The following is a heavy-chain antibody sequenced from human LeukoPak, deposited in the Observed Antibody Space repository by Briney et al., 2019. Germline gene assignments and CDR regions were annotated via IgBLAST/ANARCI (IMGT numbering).Heavy chain of an antibody. J-gene: IGHJ4*02. CDR2: ISGSGGST. CDR1: GFTFSSFA. CDR3: AKVFPYYDSSGRYFDY. D-gene: IGHD3-22*01. V-gene: IGHV3-23*01. Sequence: PGGSLRLSCAASGFTFSSFAMSWVRQAPGKGLEWVSTISGSGGSTYYADSVKGRFTISRDNSKNTLYLLMNSLRAEDTAVYYCAKVFPYYDSSGRYFDYWGQGTLVTVSS.